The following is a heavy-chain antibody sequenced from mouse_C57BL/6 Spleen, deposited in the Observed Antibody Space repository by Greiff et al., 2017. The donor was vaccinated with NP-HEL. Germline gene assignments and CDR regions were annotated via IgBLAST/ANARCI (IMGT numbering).Heavy chain of an antibody. CDR1: GYTFTSYW. J-gene: IGHJ4*01. V-gene: IGHV1-64*01. CDR2: IHPNSGST. Sequence: QVQLQQPGAELVKPGASVKLSCKASGYTFTSYWMHWVKQRPGQGLEWIGMIHPNSGSTNYNEKFKSKATLTVDKSSSTAYMQLSSLTSEDSAVYYFARDEGDYYAMDYWGQGTSVTVSS. CDR3: ARDEGDYYAMDY.